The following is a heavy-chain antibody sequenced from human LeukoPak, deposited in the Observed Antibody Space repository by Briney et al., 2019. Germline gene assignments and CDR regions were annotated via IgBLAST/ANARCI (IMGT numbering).Heavy chain of an antibody. CDR2: INHSGST. Sequence: SETLSLTCAVYGGSFSGYYWSWIRQPPGKGLEWIGEINHSGSTNYNPSLKSRVTISVDTSKNQFSLKLSSVTAADTAVYYCTRNPIAAAGTFDYWGQGTLVTVSS. CDR3: TRNPIAAAGTFDY. J-gene: IGHJ4*02. D-gene: IGHD6-13*01. V-gene: IGHV4-34*01. CDR1: GGSFSGYY.